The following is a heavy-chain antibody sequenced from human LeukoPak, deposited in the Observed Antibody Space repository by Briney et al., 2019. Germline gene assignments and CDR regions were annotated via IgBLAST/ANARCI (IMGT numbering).Heavy chain of an antibody. J-gene: IGHJ3*01. D-gene: IGHD1-1*01. V-gene: IGHV3-21*01. CDR3: VRCTFVLHKRCSASDV. Sequence: GGSLRLSCSASGFIFNTFGMNWVRQAPGKGLEWVSSITSTTTYTYYADSVKGRFTISRDNAKNSLFLQMNSLRAEDTAVYYCVRCTFVLHKRCSASDVWGQGTMVTVSA. CDR2: ITSTTTYT. CDR1: GFIFNTFG.